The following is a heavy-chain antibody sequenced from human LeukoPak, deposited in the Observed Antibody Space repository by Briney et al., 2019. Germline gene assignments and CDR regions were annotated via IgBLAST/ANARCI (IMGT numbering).Heavy chain of an antibody. V-gene: IGHV3-48*03. CDR1: GFTFSSYG. Sequence: GGSLRLSCAASGFTFSSYGMNWVRQAPGKGLEWVSYISSSGSTIYYADSVKGRFTISRDNAKNSLYLQMNSLRAEDTAVYYCARYYYDSSGKNLGYWGQGTLVTVSS. J-gene: IGHJ4*02. CDR3: ARYYYDSSGKNLGY. D-gene: IGHD3-22*01. CDR2: ISSSGSTI.